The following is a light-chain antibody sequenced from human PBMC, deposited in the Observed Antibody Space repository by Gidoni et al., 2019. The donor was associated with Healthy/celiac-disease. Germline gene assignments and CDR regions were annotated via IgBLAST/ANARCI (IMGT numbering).Light chain of an antibody. CDR2: EVS. CDR3: SSYTSSSTLEV. V-gene: IGLV2-14*01. CDR1: SSDVGGYNY. J-gene: IGLJ1*01. Sequence: QPASVSGSPGHSITISCTGTSSDVGGYNYVSWYQQHPGKAPKLMIYEVSNRPSGVSNRFSGSKSGNTASLTISGLQAEDEADYYFSSYTSSSTLEVFGTGTKVTVL.